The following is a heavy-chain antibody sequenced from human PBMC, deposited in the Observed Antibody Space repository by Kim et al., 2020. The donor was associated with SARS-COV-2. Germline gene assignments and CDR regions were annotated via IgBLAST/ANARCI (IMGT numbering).Heavy chain of an antibody. J-gene: IGHJ2*01. Sequence: KSRVTISVDTSKNQFSLNLSSVTAADTAVYYCARAYYYGSGSYYNWYFELWGRGTLVTVSS. CDR3: ARAYYYGSGSYYNWYFEL. D-gene: IGHD3-10*01. V-gene: IGHV4-59*01.